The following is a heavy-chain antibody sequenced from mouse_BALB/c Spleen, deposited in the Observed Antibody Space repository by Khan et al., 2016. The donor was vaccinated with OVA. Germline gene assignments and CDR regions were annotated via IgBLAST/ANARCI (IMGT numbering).Heavy chain of an antibody. V-gene: IGHV1S136*01. Sequence: VQLQQSGPELVQPGASVKMSCKTSGYTFTDYVMHWVKQKPGQGLEWIGYIYPYNDDTESTERFRGKATLTLDKSSTTAYMELNSLTSADSAVYYCARSDTDYYTVDYWGQGTSVTVSS. J-gene: IGHJ4*01. CDR2: IYPYNDDT. CDR3: ARSDTDYYTVDY. CDR1: GYTFTDYV. D-gene: IGHD1-1*01.